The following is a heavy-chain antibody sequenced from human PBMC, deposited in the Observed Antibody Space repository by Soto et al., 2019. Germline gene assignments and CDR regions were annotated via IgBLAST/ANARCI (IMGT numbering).Heavy chain of an antibody. CDR1: GASITRNW. CDR2: IYHDGRT. CDR3: AGSGYYVFDY. V-gene: IGHV4-4*02. D-gene: IGHD3-22*01. Sequence: PSETLSLTCAVSGASITRNWWSWVRQSPGRGLEWIGEIYHDGRTNYNPSLQSRVTISVDKSRNHFSLRLSSVTAADTASYFCAGSGYYVFDYWGQGTLVTVSS. J-gene: IGHJ4*02.